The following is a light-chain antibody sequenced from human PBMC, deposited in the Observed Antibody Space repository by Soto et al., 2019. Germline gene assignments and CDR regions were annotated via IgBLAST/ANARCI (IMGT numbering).Light chain of an antibody. V-gene: IGLV2-11*01. Sequence: QSALTQPRSVSGSPGQSVTISCTGTSSDVGDYNFVSWYQQHPGKAPKLMIYDVSKRPSGVPDRFSGSKSGNMASLTISGLQAEDEADYYCCSYAGSYTWVFGTGTKLTVL. CDR1: SSDVGDYNF. J-gene: IGLJ1*01. CDR3: CSYAGSYTWV. CDR2: DVS.